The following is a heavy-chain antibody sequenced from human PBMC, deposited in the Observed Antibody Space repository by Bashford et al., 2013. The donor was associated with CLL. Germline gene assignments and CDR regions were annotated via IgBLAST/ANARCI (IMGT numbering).Heavy chain of an antibody. D-gene: IGHD2-21*01. Sequence: SVKVSCKTSGFTFRNSAIQWVRQARGQRLEWIGWIVVGSGNTKYAQNLQERLTITRDTSTDTAYLELSSLRSDDTAVYYCAAEIYCGGSGCCCSFKVWGQGTLVTVSS. CDR2: IVVGSGNT. J-gene: IGHJ3*01. V-gene: IGHV1-58*02. CDR1: GFTFRNSA. CDR3: AAEIYCGGSGCCCSFKV.